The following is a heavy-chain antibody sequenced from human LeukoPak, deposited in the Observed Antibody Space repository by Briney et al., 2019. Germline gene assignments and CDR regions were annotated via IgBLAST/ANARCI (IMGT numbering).Heavy chain of an antibody. J-gene: IGHJ4*02. CDR3: ARDPYGDYGLDY. CDR2: IWYDGSNK. CDR1: GFTFSSYG. D-gene: IGHD4-17*01. V-gene: IGHV3-33*01. Sequence: GGSLRLSCAAPGFTFSSYGMHWVRQAPGKGLEWEAVIWYDGSNKYYADSVKGRFTISRDNSKNTLYLQMNSLRAEDTAVYYCARDPYGDYGLDYWGQGTLVTVSS.